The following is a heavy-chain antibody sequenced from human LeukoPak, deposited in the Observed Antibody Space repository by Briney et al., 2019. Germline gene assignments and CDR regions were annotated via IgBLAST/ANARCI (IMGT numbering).Heavy chain of an antibody. J-gene: IGHJ4*02. CDR2: IYPGDSDT. D-gene: IGHD3-10*01. CDR1: GYSFTNYW. CDR3: VRVRPGNYYTEFDY. V-gene: IGHV5-51*01. Sequence: GESLKISCQGSGYSFTNYWIGWVRQMPGKGLEWMGVIYPGDSDTRYSPAFQGQVTISADKSISTAYLQWRSLKASDTAMFYCVRVRPGNYYTEFDYWGQGTLVTVSS.